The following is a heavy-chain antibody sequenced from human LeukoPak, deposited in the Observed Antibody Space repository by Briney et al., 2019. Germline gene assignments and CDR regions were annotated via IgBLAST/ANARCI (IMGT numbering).Heavy chain of an antibody. Sequence: SETLSLTCTVSGGSISSYYWSWIRQPPGKGLEWIGYIYYSGSTNYNPSLKSRVTISVHTSKNQFSLKLSSVTAADTAVYYCARHTRDWYECYFDYWGQGTLVTVSS. V-gene: IGHV4-59*08. J-gene: IGHJ4*02. CDR3: ARHTRDWYECYFDY. D-gene: IGHD3/OR15-3a*01. CDR2: IYYSGST. CDR1: GGSISSYY.